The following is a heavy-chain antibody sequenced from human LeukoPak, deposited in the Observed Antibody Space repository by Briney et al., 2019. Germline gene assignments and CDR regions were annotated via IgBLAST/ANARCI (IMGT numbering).Heavy chain of an antibody. CDR2: INHSGST. D-gene: IGHD1-14*01. Sequence: SETLSLTCAVYGGSFSGYYWSWIRQPPGKGLEWIGEINHSGSTNYNPSLKSRVTISVDTSKNQFSPKLSSVTAADTAVYYCARAEPSALLAFDIWGQGTMVTVSS. CDR1: GGSFSGYY. J-gene: IGHJ3*02. CDR3: ARAEPSALLAFDI. V-gene: IGHV4-34*01.